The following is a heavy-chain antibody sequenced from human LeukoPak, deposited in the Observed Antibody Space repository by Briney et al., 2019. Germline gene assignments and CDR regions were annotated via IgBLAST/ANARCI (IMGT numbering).Heavy chain of an antibody. CDR2: IDPSDSYT. Sequence: TTGESLKISCKGSGYSFTSYWISWVRQMPGKGLEWMGRIDPSDSYTNYSPSFQGHVTISADKSVSTAYLQWSSLKASDTAMYYCAITMIVVGLENFDYWGQGTLVTVSS. J-gene: IGHJ4*02. CDR1: GYSFTSYW. CDR3: AITMIVVGLENFDY. V-gene: IGHV5-10-1*01. D-gene: IGHD3-22*01.